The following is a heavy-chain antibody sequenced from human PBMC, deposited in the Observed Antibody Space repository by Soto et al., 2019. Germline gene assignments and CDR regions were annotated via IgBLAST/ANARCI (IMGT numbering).Heavy chain of an antibody. J-gene: IGHJ5*02. CDR2: IYYSGGT. D-gene: IGHD6-19*01. CDR1: GGSISSYY. Sequence: SETLSLSCTVSGGSISSYYWSWIRQPPGKGLEWIGYIYYSGGTNYNPSLKSRVTISLDKSKSQFSLRLISVTAADTAVYYCTREQSDDNYFDPWGQGTLVTVSS. CDR3: TREQSDDNYFDP. V-gene: IGHV4-59*01.